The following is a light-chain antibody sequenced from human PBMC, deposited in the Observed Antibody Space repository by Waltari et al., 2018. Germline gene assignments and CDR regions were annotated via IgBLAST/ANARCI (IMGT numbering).Light chain of an antibody. V-gene: IGLV1-51*01. CDR1: SSNLGNKY. CDR3: GTWDTSLSAWV. CDR2: DND. J-gene: IGLJ3*02. Sequence: QSVLTQAPSVSAAPGQKVTISCPGSSSNLGNKYVSWYQQFPGTAPKLLIYDNDKRPSGIPDRFSASKSGTSATLGITGLQTGDEANYYCGTWDTSLSAWVFGGGTKLTVL.